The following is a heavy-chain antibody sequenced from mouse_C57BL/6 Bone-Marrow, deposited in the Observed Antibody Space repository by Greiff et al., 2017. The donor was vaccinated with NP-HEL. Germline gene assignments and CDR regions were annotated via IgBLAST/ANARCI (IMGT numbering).Heavy chain of an antibody. Sequence: VKLMESGAELVRPGTSVKVSCKASGYAFTNYLIEWVKQRPGQGLEWIGVINPGSGGTNYNEKFKGKATLTADKSSSTAYMQLSSLTSEDSAVYFCAREGYYDEFCAYWGQGTLVTVSA. D-gene: IGHD2-4*01. J-gene: IGHJ3*01. V-gene: IGHV1-54*01. CDR1: GYAFTNYL. CDR3: AREGYYDEFCAY. CDR2: INPGSGGT.